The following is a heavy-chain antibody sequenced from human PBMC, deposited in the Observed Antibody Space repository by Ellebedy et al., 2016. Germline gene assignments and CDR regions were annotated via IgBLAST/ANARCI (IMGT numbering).Heavy chain of an antibody. J-gene: IGHJ4*02. CDR3: VRRLGARPPSD. CDR1: GGSLSGSTYY. V-gene: IGHV4-39*01. D-gene: IGHD1-26*01. CDR2: VFSSGNT. Sequence: SETLSLXXTVSGGSLSGSTYYWGWIRQPPGKGLEWIGSVFSSGNTNYNPSLKSRVTISVDTPKNQFSLKLSSVTATDTAVYYCVRRLGARPPSDWGQGTLVTVSS.